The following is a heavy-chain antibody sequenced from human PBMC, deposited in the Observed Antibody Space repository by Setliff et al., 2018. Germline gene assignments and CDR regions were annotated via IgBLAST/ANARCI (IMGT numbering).Heavy chain of an antibody. J-gene: IGHJ4*02. Sequence: LSLTCAVYGGSFSGYYWTWIRQPPGKGLEWIGEINHSGSSNYNPSLKSRVTISVDTSRNQFSLNLSSVTAADTAVYYCARGPRYSGSYYVNYWGQGTLVTVSS. CDR1: GGSFSGYY. V-gene: IGHV4-34*01. CDR3: ARGPRYSGSYYVNY. D-gene: IGHD1-26*01. CDR2: INHSGSS.